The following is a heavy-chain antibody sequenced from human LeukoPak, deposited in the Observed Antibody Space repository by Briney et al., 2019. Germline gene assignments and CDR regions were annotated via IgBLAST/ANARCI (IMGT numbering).Heavy chain of an antibody. CDR2: MNPNSGNT. D-gene: IGHD2-2*01. J-gene: IGHJ5*02. CDR3: ARGVGYCSSTSCYGSNWFDP. CDR1: GYTCTSYD. V-gene: IGHV1-8*03. Sequence: ASVKVSCKASGYTCTSYDINWVRQATGQGLEWMGWMNPNSGNTGYAQKFQGRVTITRNTSISTAYMELSSLRSEDTAVYYCARGVGYCSSTSCYGSNWFDPWGQGTLVTVSS.